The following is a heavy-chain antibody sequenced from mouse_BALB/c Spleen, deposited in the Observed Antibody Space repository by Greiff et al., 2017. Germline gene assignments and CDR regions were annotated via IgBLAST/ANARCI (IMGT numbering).Heavy chain of an antibody. J-gene: IGHJ4*01. CDR3: ARGDYDEDYAMDY. V-gene: IGHV14-3*02. Sequence: VQLKESGAELVKPGASVKLSCTASGFNIKDTYMHWVKQRPEQGLEWIGRIDPANGNTKYDPKFQGKATITADTSSNTAYLQLSSLTSEDTAVYYCARGDYDEDYAMDYWGQGTSVTVSS. D-gene: IGHD2-4*01. CDR2: IDPANGNT. CDR1: GFNIKDTY.